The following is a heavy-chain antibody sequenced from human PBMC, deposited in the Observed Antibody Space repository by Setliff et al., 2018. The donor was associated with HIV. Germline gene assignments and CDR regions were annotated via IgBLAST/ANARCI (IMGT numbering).Heavy chain of an antibody. D-gene: IGHD3-10*01. CDR3: ARYYGSGSYYP. CDR2: INHSGST. V-gene: IGHV4-34*01. Sequence: KSSETLSLTCAVYGGSFSGYYWSWIRQPPGKGLEWIGEINHSGSTNYNPSRKSRVTISVDTSKNQFSLKLSSVTAADTAVYYCARYYGSGSYYPWGQGTLVTVSS. CDR1: GGSFSGYY. J-gene: IGHJ5*02.